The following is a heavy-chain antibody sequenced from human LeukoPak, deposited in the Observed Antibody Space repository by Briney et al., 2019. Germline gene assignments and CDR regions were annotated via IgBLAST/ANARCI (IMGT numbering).Heavy chain of an antibody. D-gene: IGHD3-10*01. V-gene: IGHV1-46*01. CDR3: ARESTMVRGVIIRGGSFDY. Sequence: ASVKVSCKASGYTFTSYYMHWVRQAPGQGLEWMGIINPSGGSTSYAQKFQGRVTMTRDMSTSTVYMELSSLRSEDTAVYYCARESTMVRGVIIRGGSFDYWGQGTLVTVSS. J-gene: IGHJ4*02. CDR1: GYTFTSYY. CDR2: INPSGGST.